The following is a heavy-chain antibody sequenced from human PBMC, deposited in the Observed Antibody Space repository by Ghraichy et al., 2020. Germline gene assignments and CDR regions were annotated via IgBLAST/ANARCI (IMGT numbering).Heavy chain of an antibody. D-gene: IGHD1-26*01. Sequence: ASVKVSCKASGYNFRNYGVTWVRQAPGQGLEWMGWISGYDDNTQYAQKLQGRVTMTTDTSTTTAFMEVRSLRSDEPAVYYCARDHYSGRYYGNDHYMDVWGNGTTVTVSS. J-gene: IGHJ6*03. CDR1: GYNFRNYG. CDR2: ISGYDDNT. V-gene: IGHV1-18*04. CDR3: ARDHYSGRYYGNDHYMDV.